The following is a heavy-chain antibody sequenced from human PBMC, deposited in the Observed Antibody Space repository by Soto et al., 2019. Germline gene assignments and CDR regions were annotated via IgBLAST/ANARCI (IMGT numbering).Heavy chain of an antibody. CDR3: ARGTYYYDSSGYYLWWFDP. Sequence: SETLSLTCSVSGGSIGSSSYYFGWIRQPPGKGLEWIGYIYYSGSTNYNPSLKSRVTISVDTSKNQFSLKLSSVTAADTAVYYCARGTYYYDSSGYYLWWFDPWGQGTLVTVSS. CDR2: IYYSGST. CDR1: GGSIGSSSYY. V-gene: IGHV4-61*05. J-gene: IGHJ5*02. D-gene: IGHD3-22*01.